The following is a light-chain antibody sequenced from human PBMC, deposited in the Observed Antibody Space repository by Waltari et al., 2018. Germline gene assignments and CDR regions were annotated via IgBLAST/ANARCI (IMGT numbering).Light chain of an antibody. CDR2: HAS. Sequence: EVVLTQSPGTLSLSPGERAPLACRASQSVSSFLAWYQQKPGQAPRLLIYHASNRATGIPDRFSGSGSGTDFSLTISRLEPEDFAVYYCQNHERLPATFGQGTKVEI. V-gene: IGKV3-20*01. J-gene: IGKJ1*01. CDR1: QSVSSF. CDR3: QNHERLPAT.